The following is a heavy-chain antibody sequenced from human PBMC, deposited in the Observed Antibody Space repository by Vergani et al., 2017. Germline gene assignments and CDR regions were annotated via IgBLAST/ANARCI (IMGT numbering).Heavy chain of an antibody. CDR3: ARGDL. CDR1: GFTFSSYA. Sequence: QVQLVESGGGVVQPGRSLRLSCAVSGFTFSSYAMHWVRQAPGKGLEWVAVISYDGVNKYYADSVKGRFTFSRDNAKNSLYLQMNSLRAEDTAVYYCARGDLGGQGTTVTVSS. V-gene: IGHV3-30*04. CDR2: ISYDGVNK. J-gene: IGHJ6*02.